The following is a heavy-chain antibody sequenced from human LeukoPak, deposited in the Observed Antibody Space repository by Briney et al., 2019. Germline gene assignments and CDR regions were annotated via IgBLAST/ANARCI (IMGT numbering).Heavy chain of an antibody. CDR2: IGGSGKT. V-gene: IGHV3-23*01. Sequence: PGGSLRLSCAASGFTFSNYAMTWVRQAPGKGLQWVSVIGGSGKTYEADSVKGRFTISRDNSKNTLYLQMSSLRVEDTAIYYCAKTLQRRSGGGDWSAFGIWGQGTRVTVSS. J-gene: IGHJ3*02. D-gene: IGHD2-21*02. CDR3: AKTLQRRSGGGDWSAFGI. CDR1: GFTFSNYA.